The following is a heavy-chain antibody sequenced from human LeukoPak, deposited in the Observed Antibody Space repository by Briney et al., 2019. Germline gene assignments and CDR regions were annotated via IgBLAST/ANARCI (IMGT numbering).Heavy chain of an antibody. CDR3: ATRTSGAFDF. Sequence: PGGSLRLSCAASGFTFSSYAMSWVRQAPGRGLEWVSAISGTGSTTYYADSVKGRFTISRDNSKNTLYLQMNSLRAEDTAVYYCATRTSGAFDFWGQGTMVIVS. V-gene: IGHV3-23*01. CDR1: GFTFSSYA. J-gene: IGHJ3*01. CDR2: ISGTGSTT.